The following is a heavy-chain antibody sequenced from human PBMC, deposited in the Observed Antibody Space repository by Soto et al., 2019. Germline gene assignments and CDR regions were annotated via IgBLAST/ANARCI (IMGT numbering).Heavy chain of an antibody. CDR1: GGTFSSYA. D-gene: IGHD6-13*01. Sequence: QVQLVQSGAEVKKPGSSVKVSCKASGGTFSSYAISWVRQAPGQGLEWMGGIIPIFGTANYAQKFQGRVTITEDESTSTAYMELSSLRSEDTAVYYCASEGRIAAAGPRWFDPWGQGTLVTVSS. CDR3: ASEGRIAAAGPRWFDP. CDR2: IIPIFGTA. J-gene: IGHJ5*02. V-gene: IGHV1-69*01.